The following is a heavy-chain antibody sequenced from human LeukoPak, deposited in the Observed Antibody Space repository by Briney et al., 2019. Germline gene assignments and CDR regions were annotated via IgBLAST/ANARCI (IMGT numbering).Heavy chain of an antibody. CDR2: IGTAGDT. V-gene: IGHV3-13*01. J-gene: IGHJ2*01. CDR1: GFNLSSYD. Sequence: GSLRLSCSASGFNLSSYDLHRVRPTTGKRLELVLAIGTAGDTYYPGSVKGRFTTSRENAKNSLYLQMNSLRAGDTAVYYCVRDSITLGLSAGFDLWGRGILVTVSS. CDR3: VRDSITLGLSAGFDL. D-gene: IGHD3-10*01.